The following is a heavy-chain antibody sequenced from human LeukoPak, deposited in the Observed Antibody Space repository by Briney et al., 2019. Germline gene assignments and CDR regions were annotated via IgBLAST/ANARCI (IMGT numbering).Heavy chain of an antibody. V-gene: IGHV3-66*01. CDR2: IYSGGST. D-gene: IGHD4-23*01. CDR1: GFTFSSYA. CDR3: ASFSVLGTRENLQH. J-gene: IGHJ1*01. Sequence: PGGSLRLSCAASGFTFSSYAMSWVRQAPGKGLEWVSVIYSGGSTDYADSVKGRFTISRDISKNTVHLQMNSLRGEDTAVYYCASFSVLGTRENLQHWGQGTMVTVSS.